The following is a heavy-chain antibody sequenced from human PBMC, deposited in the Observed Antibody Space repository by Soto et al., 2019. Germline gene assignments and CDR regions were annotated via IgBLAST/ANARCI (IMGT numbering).Heavy chain of an antibody. V-gene: IGHV3-23*01. D-gene: IGHD1-1*01. CDR3: AQRDTMTTSALDV. J-gene: IGHJ3*01. CDR2: ISSSSGATT. Sequence: GGSLRLSCTASTFNFNVYSMTWVRHPPGKGLEWVAAISSSSGATTYYAESVKGRFTISRDNSKNTLFLQLNSLRGEDTAMYYCAQRDTMTTSALDVWGPGAMVTVSS. CDR1: TFNFNVYS.